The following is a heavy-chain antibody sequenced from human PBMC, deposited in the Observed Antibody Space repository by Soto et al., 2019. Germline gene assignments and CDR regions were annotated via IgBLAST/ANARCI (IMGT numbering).Heavy chain of an antibody. CDR2: ISAYNGNT. CDR1: GYTFTMYG. CDR3: ARDPIKGAFDL. J-gene: IGHJ2*01. D-gene: IGHD1-20*01. Sequence: GPVKVSCKASGYTFTMYGISGVRQAPGQGLEGMGWISAYNGNTNYAQKLQGRVTMTTDTSTSTAYMELRSLRSDDTAVYYCARDPIKGAFDLWGRGTLVTVSS. V-gene: IGHV1-18*04.